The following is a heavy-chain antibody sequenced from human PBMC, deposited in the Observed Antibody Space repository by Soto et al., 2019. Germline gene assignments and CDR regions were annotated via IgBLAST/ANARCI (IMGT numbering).Heavy chain of an antibody. CDR3: ARVPTTVHAVTVVYIDG. J-gene: IGHJ4*02. CDR2: ITAAGDTT. V-gene: IGHV3-23*01. CDR1: GFTFSNYA. Sequence: EVQLLESGGGLVQPGVSLRLSCSASGFTFSNYAMSWVRQAPGKGLQWISGITAAGDTTYYADSVKGRFTISRVNSKDTLFLHMYSLSDGETAIFYGARVPTTVHAVTVVYIDGWGQGTLGSVSS. D-gene: IGHD4-17*01.